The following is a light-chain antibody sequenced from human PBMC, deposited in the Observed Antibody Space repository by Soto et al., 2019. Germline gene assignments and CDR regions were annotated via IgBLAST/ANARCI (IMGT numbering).Light chain of an antibody. Sequence: EIVMTQSPATLSVSPGERSTLSCRASHSVSSNLAWYQQKPGQAPRLLIYGASTRATGIPARFSGSGSGTDFTLTISSLEPEDSAVYYCQQRNVWPPVTFGQGTRLEIK. CDR2: GAS. CDR3: QQRNVWPPVT. V-gene: IGKV3-15*01. J-gene: IGKJ5*01. CDR1: HSVSSN.